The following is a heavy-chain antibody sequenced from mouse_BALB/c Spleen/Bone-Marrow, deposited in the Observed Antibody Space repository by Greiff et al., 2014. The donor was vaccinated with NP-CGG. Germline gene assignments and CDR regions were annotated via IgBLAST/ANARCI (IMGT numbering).Heavy chain of an antibody. CDR2: IDPANGST. V-gene: IGHV14-3*02. CDR1: GFNIKDTY. CDR3: ARDSPYAMDY. J-gene: IGHJ4*01. Sequence: EVQLVESGAELVKPGASVKLSCTASGFNIKDTYMHWVKQRPEQGLEWIGRIDPANGSTKYDPKFQGKATITADTSSNTAYLQLSSLTSEDTAVYYCARDSPYAMDYWGQGTSVTVSS.